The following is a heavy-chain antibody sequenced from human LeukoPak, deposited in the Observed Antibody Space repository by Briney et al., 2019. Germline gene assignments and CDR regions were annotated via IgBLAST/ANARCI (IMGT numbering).Heavy chain of an antibody. Sequence: SETLSLTCTVSGGSISSYYWSWIRQPAGKGLEWIGRIYTSGSTNYNPSLKSRVTMSVDTSKNQFSLKLSTVTAADTAVYYCARVYYYGSGKGYGMDVWGQGTTVTVSS. CDR2: IYTSGST. CDR3: ARVYYYGSGKGYGMDV. V-gene: IGHV4-4*07. J-gene: IGHJ6*02. CDR1: GGSISSYY. D-gene: IGHD3-10*01.